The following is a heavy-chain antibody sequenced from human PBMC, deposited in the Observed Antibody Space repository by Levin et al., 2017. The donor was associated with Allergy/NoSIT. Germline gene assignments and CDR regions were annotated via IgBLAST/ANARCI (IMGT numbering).Heavy chain of an antibody. CDR1: GFTVSSNY. J-gene: IGHJ6*03. Sequence: AGGSLRLSCAASGFTVSSNYMSWVRQAPGKGLEWVSVIYSGGSTYYADSVKGRFTISRDNSKNTLYLQMNSLRAEDTAVYYCAREGLLWFGESPGYYYYMDVWGKGTTVTVSS. V-gene: IGHV3-66*02. CDR2: IYSGGST. CDR3: AREGLLWFGESPGYYYYMDV. D-gene: IGHD3-10*01.